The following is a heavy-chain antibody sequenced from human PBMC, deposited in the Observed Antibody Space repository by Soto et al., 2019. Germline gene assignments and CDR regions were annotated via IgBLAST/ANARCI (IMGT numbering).Heavy chain of an antibody. CDR3: ARPQIRRPTLEY. J-gene: IGHJ4*02. CDR1: GYTFTSYA. D-gene: IGHD1-1*01. Sequence: ASVKVSCKASGYTFTSYAMHWVRQAPGQRLEWMGWINAGNGNTKYSQKFQGRVTITRDTSASTAYMELSSLRSEDTAVYYCARPQIRRPTLEYWSQGTLVTVSS. CDR2: INAGNGNT. V-gene: IGHV1-3*01.